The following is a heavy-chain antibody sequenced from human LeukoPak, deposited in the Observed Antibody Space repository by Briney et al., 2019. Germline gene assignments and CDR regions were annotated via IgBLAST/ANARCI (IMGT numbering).Heavy chain of an antibody. V-gene: IGHV1-58*01. J-gene: IGHJ6*03. D-gene: IGHD1-26*01. CDR3: AADPYGVGGYYYMDV. CDR1: GFTFTSSA. Sequence: SVKVSCKASGFTFTSSAVQWVRQARGQRLEWIGWIVVGSGNTNYAQKFQERVTITRDMSTSTAYMELSSLRSEDTAVYYCAADPYGVGGYYYMDVWGKGTTVTVSS. CDR2: IVVGSGNT.